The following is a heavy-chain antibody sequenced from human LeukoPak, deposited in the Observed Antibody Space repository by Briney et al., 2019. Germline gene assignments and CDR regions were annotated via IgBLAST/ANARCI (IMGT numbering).Heavy chain of an antibody. V-gene: IGHV3-30-3*01. CDR2: ISYDGSNK. Sequence: GGSLRLSCAASGFTFSSYPMRCVRQAPGKWLERVAVISYDGSNKFYSDSVKGRFTISRDNSKSTLYLQMNSLRSEDTAIYYCARDIPDSSGYYYRHFDYWGQGTLVTVSS. J-gene: IGHJ4*02. CDR1: GFTFSSYP. CDR3: ARDIPDSSGYYYRHFDY. D-gene: IGHD3-22*01.